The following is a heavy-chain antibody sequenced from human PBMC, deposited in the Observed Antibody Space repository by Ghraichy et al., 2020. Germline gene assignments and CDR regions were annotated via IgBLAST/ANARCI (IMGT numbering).Heavy chain of an antibody. Sequence: GGSLRLSCAASGLGVSSNYMSWVRQAPGKGLEWVAILYSDGTPFYADSVRGRFTISRDESRNTMYLQMNNLRAEDTAVYYCARDRRYCGNNCYLDYYDGMDVWGRGTTVTVSS. D-gene: IGHD2-21*01. CDR1: GLGVSSNY. V-gene: IGHV3-53*01. CDR3: ARDRRYCGNNCYLDYYDGMDV. CDR2: LYSDGTP. J-gene: IGHJ6*02.